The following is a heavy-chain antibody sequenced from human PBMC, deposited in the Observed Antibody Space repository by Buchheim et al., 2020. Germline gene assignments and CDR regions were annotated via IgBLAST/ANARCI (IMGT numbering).Heavy chain of an antibody. D-gene: IGHD3-10*01. CDR1: GFTFGNYF. V-gene: IGHV3-23*01. J-gene: IGHJ4*02. CDR3: AKYGTSGAYFDS. Sequence: EVQLLESGGGLVQPGGSLRLSCAASGFTFGNYFMGWVRQAPGKGLEWVSSIGGSGIATHYADSVKGRFIISRDNSENTLYLQLNSLRAEDTAVFYCAKYGTSGAYFDSWGQGT. CDR2: IGGSGIAT.